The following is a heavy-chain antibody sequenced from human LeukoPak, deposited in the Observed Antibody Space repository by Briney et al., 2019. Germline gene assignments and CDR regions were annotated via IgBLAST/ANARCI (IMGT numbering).Heavy chain of an antibody. J-gene: IGHJ5*02. CDR1: GFIFSYYW. CDR3: ARDPFCSSASCYGWFDP. CDR2: INSDGSST. D-gene: IGHD2-2*01. Sequence: GGSLRLSCAASGFIFSYYWIHWVRQAPGKGLVWVSRINSDGSSTNYADSVKGRFTISRDNTKNTVYLQMNSLRAEDTAVYYCARDPFCSSASCYGWFDPWGQGTLVTVSS. V-gene: IGHV3-74*01.